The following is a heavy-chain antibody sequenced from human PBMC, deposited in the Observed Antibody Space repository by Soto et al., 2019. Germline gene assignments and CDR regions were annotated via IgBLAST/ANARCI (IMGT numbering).Heavy chain of an antibody. Sequence: LSETLSLTCTVSGGSISSYYWSWIRQPPGKGLEWIGYIYYSGSTNYNPSLESRVTISVDTSKNQFSLKLSSVTAADTAVYYCGRFPLIYVFWSVFLGLGAGPGMDVWAKGNRFTFSS. J-gene: IGHJ6*04. CDR2: IYYSGST. V-gene: IGHV4-59*01. CDR3: GRFPLIYVFWSVFLGLGAGPGMDV. CDR1: GGSISSYY. D-gene: IGHD3-3*01.